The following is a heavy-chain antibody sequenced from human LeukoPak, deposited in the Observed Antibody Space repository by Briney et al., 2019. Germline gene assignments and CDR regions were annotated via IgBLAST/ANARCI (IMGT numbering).Heavy chain of an antibody. CDR3: AIPMVQGVIDFDY. D-gene: IGHD3-10*01. CDR2: MNPNSGST. J-gene: IGHJ4*02. CDR1: GYTFTSYD. Sequence: ASVKVSCKASGYTFTSYDINWVRQATGQGLEWMGWMNPNSGSTGYAQKFQGRVTMTRNTSISTAYMELSSLRSEDTAVYYCAIPMVQGVIDFDYWGQGTLVTVSS. V-gene: IGHV1-8*01.